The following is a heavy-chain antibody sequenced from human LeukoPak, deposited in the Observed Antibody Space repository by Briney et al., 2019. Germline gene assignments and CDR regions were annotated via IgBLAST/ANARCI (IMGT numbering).Heavy chain of an antibody. D-gene: IGHD2-21*01. J-gene: IGHJ3*02. CDR3: ARHEIGRRFAFDI. CDR1: GGSISSYY. V-gene: IGHV4-59*08. CDR2: IYYSGSP. Sequence: AETLSLTCTVSGGSISSYYWSWIPQRPGKGREGIGYIYYSGSPNYNPSLKRRVTISVDTSKNQFSLKLSSVTAADTAVYYCARHEIGRRFAFDIWGQGTMVTVSS.